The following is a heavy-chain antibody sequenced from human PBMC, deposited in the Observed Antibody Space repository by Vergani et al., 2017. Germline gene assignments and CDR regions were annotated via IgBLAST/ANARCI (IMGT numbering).Heavy chain of an antibody. V-gene: IGHV3-33*05. CDR1: GFKFSQFG. CDR2: ISYDGSKT. J-gene: IGHJ6*03. Sequence: QVQLVESGGGVVQPGTSLRLSCEASGFKFSQFGMHWVRQGPGKGLEWVAFISYDGSKTQYADSEKGRVTISRDNSKNTVGLEMSSLRVDDTATYYCARDVCDCSGISCFLPAGEFYYMDVWGQGTTVTVSS. CDR3: ARDVCDCSGISCFLPAGEFYYMDV. D-gene: IGHD2-21*01.